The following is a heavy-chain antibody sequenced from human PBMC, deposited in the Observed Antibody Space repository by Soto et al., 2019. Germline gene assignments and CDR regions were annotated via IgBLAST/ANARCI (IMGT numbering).Heavy chain of an antibody. J-gene: IGHJ6*02. D-gene: IGHD3-10*01. CDR3: ARDAPYYGSGSADIPYYYGMDV. CDR2: IIPIFGTA. CDR1: GGTFSSYA. Sequence: GASVKVSCKASGGTFSSYAISWVRQAPGQGLEWTGGIIPIFGTANYAQKFQGRVTITADESTSTAYMELSSLRSEDTAVYYCARDAPYYGSGSADIPYYYGMDVWGQGTTVTVSS. V-gene: IGHV1-69*13.